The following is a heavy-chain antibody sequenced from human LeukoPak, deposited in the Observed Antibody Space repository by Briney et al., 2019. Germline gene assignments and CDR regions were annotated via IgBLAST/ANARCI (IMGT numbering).Heavy chain of an antibody. D-gene: IGHD6-13*01. CDR3: AKDHAYSSSCQLDY. J-gene: IGHJ4*02. Sequence: GGSLRLSCAASGFTFSSYSMNWVRQAPGKGLEWVSSISSSSSYIYYADSVKGRFTISRDNAKNSLYLQMNSLRAEDTAVYYCAKDHAYSSSCQLDYWGQGTLVTVSS. CDR2: ISSSSSYI. CDR1: GFTFSSYS. V-gene: IGHV3-21*01.